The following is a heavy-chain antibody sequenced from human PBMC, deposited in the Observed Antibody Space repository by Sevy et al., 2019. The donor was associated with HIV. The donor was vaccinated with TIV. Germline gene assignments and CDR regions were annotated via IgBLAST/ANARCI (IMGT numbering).Heavy chain of an antibody. CDR2: ISFNGNDE. J-gene: IGHJ4*02. V-gene: IGHV3-30-3*01. Sequence: GGSLRLSCTASGFTFANFPMHWVRQAPGRGLEWVAIISFNGNDEFYADSVKGRFTISRDNSKSTLYLQMNSLRREDTAVYYCVRTAGLTGSSEYWGQGTQVTVSS. CDR3: VRTAGLTGSSEY. CDR1: GFTFANFP. D-gene: IGHD3-9*01.